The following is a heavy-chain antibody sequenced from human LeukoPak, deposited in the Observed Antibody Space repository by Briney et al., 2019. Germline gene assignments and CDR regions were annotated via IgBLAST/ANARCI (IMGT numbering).Heavy chain of an antibody. V-gene: IGHV4-4*07. J-gene: IGHJ6*02. D-gene: IGHD3-10*01. CDR2: IYTSGST. CDR1: GGSISSYY. Sequence: PSETLSLTCTVSGGSISSYYWSWIRQPAGKGLEWIGRIYTSGSTNYNPSLKSRVTMSVDTSKNQFSLKLSSVTAADTAVYYCARDRYYGSGSYSIQYGMDVWGQGTTVTVSS. CDR3: ARDRYYGSGSYSIQYGMDV.